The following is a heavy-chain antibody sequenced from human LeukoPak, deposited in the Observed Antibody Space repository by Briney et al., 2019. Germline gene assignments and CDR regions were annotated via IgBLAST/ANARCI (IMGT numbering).Heavy chain of an antibody. CDR3: ARCSVDKGDAFDI. J-gene: IGHJ3*02. V-gene: IGHV4-39*07. D-gene: IGHD2-15*01. Sequence: SETLSLTCTVSGGSISSSSYYWGWIRQPPGKGLEWIGSIYYSGSTYYNPSLKSRVTISVDTSKNQFSLKLSSVTAADTAVYYCARCSVDKGDAFDIWGQGTMVTVSS. CDR1: GGSISSSSYY. CDR2: IYYSGST.